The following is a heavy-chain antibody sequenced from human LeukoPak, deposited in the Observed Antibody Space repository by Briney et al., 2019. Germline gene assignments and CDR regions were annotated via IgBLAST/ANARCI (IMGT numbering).Heavy chain of an antibody. Sequence: GGSLRLSCEASGFTFSTYALTWVRQAPGKGLEWVSTISASGGSTYYADSVKGRFTISRDNSKNTLNLQMNSLRAEDTAIYYCAKGYSTFTTVDLFDPWGQGTLVTVSS. V-gene: IGHV3-23*01. CDR1: GFTFSTYA. J-gene: IGHJ5*02. CDR3: AKGYSTFTTVDLFDP. CDR2: ISASGGST. D-gene: IGHD1-1*01.